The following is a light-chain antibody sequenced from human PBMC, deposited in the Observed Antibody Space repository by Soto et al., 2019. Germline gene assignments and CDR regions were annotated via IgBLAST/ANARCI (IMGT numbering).Light chain of an antibody. J-gene: IGKJ4*01. V-gene: IGKV1-33*01. CDR1: QDISNY. CDR2: DAS. Sequence: DIQMTQSPSSLSASVGDRVTITCQASQDISNYLNWYQQKPGKAPKLLIYDASNLETGVPSRVSGRGSGTDFTFTISSLQPEDIATYYCQQYDNLPPLTFGGGTKVEIK. CDR3: QQYDNLPPLT.